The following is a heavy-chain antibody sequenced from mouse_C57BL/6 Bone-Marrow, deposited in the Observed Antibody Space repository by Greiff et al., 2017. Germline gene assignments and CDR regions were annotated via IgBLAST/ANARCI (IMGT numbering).Heavy chain of an antibody. V-gene: IGHV5-9*01. D-gene: IGHD1-1*01. Sequence: VKLMESGGGLVKPGGSLKLSCAASGFTFSSYTMSWVRQTPEKRLQWVAAISGGGGNTYYPDSVKGLFTISRDNDKNILYLQMSSLRSEDTALYYCSRQVTTVLATKYFDVWGTGTTVTVSS. J-gene: IGHJ1*03. CDR3: SRQVTTVLATKYFDV. CDR1: GFTFSSYT. CDR2: ISGGGGNT.